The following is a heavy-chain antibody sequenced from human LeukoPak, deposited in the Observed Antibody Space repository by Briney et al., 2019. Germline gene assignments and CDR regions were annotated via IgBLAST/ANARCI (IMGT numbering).Heavy chain of an antibody. CDR3: ARDQKSGNYPNYYFDF. V-gene: IGHV3-30-3*01. CDR1: GFTFSSYA. CDR2: ISYDGSNK. D-gene: IGHD1-26*01. Sequence: GGSLRLSCAASGFTFSSYAIHWVRQAPGKGLEWVAVISYDGSNKYYADSVKGRFTISRDNSKNTQYLQMNSLRPEDTAVYFCARDQKSGNYPNYYFDFWGQGTLVTVSS. J-gene: IGHJ4*02.